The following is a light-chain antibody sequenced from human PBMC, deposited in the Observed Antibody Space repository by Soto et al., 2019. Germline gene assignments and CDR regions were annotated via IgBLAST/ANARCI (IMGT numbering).Light chain of an antibody. J-gene: IGKJ4*01. Sequence: APSPSSASSFVRETGTLMRPASHEINFYLNWYQQKPGKDPKLLIHDSAKLETGVPSTFSGSRSGTDFTLTISSLQPEDLATYHCQQYDNLPFTVGAGTKVEIK. CDR3: QQYDNLPFT. V-gene: IGKV1-33*01. CDR1: HEINFY. CDR2: DSA.